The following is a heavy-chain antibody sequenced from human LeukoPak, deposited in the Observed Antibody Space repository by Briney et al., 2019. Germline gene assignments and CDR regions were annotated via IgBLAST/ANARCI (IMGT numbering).Heavy chain of an antibody. D-gene: IGHD3-22*01. Sequence: GGSLRLSCAASGFTVSSYWMHWVRQAPGKGLVWVSGINSDGSSTSYADSVKGRYTTTRHNAKNTLYLQTNSLRAKATAVYYCARGWYYYDSSPFLGVFDYWGQGTLVTVSS. CDR1: GFTVSSYW. V-gene: IGHV3-74*01. CDR3: ARGWYYYDSSPFLGVFDY. CDR2: INSDGSST. J-gene: IGHJ4*02.